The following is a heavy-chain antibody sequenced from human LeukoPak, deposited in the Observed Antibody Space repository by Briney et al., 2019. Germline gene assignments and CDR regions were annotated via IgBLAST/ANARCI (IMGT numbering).Heavy chain of an antibody. V-gene: IGHV4-59*12. CDR1: GGSISSYY. CDR2: IYYSGST. CDR3: ARDGDYDRNWFDP. Sequence: SETLSLTCTVSGGSISSYYWSWIRQPPGKGLEWIGYIYYSGSTNYNPSLKSRVTISVDTSKNQFSLKLSSVTAADTAVYYCARDGDYDRNWFDPWGQGTLVTVSS. D-gene: IGHD3-22*01. J-gene: IGHJ5*02.